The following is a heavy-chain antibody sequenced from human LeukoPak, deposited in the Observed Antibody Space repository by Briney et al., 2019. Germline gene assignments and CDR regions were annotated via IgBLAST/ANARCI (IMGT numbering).Heavy chain of an antibody. V-gene: IGHV4-34*01. CDR2: INHSGST. CDR1: GGSFSGYY. CDR3: ARVVYGDYLAYYYYMDV. J-gene: IGHJ6*03. D-gene: IGHD4-17*01. Sequence: SETLSLTCAVYGGSFSGYYWSWIRQPPGKGLEWIGEINHSGSTYYNPSLKSRVTISLDTSKNQFSLKLSSVTAADTAVYYCARVVYGDYLAYYYYMDVWGKGTTVTVSS.